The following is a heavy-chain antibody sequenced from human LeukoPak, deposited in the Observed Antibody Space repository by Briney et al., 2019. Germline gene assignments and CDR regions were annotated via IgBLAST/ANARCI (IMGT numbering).Heavy chain of an antibody. Sequence: DSVTVSCKASGYTFTSYDINWVRHPTGQGIEWKGWMNPNSGNTAYAQKFESRVNITRKTSISTGYMELSSLRSEDTAVYYCARGNSRITIFGVVISYYFDYWGQGTLVTVSS. CDR3: ARGNSRITIFGVVISYYFDY. CDR1: GYTFTSYD. V-gene: IGHV1-8*03. D-gene: IGHD3-3*01. CDR2: MNPNSGNT. J-gene: IGHJ4*02.